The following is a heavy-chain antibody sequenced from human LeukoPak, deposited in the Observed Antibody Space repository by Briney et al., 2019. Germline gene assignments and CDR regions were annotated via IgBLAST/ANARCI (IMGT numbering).Heavy chain of an antibody. D-gene: IGHD5-24*01. Sequence: ASVKVSCKASGYTFTSYYMHWVRQAPGQGLEWMGIINRSGGSTTYAQKFQGRVTMTRDTSTSTVYMELSSLRSDDMAVYYCARERYRGDVYNSIFDIWGQGTMVTVSS. J-gene: IGHJ3*02. V-gene: IGHV1-46*01. CDR3: ARERYRGDVYNSIFDI. CDR2: INRSGGST. CDR1: GYTFTSYY.